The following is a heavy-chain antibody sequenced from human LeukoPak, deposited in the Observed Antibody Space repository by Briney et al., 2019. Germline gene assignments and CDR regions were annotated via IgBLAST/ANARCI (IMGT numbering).Heavy chain of an antibody. D-gene: IGHD3-22*01. CDR1: GFTFNDYH. V-gene: IGHV3-11*06. Sequence: GGSLRLSCAASGFTFNDYHMSWIRQAPGKGLEWVACISSDNTYTDYADSVKGRFTISRDNPKKSLYLQMNRLRDEDTAVYYCATSYFDSSGYLQYFDDWGQGTLVTVSS. CDR2: ISSDNTYT. CDR3: ATSYFDSSGYLQYFDD. J-gene: IGHJ4*02.